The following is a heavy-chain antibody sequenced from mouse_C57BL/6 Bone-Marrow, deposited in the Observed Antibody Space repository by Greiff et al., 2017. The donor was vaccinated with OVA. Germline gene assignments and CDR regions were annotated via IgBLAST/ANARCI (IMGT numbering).Heavy chain of an antibody. V-gene: IGHV1-81*01. CDR2: IYPRSGNT. CDR1: GYTFTSYG. J-gene: IGHJ1*03. D-gene: IGHD2-4*01. CDR3: ARGYDYDEGWYFDV. Sequence: VHLVESGAELARPGASVKLSCKASGYTFTSYGISWVKQRTGQGLEWIGEIYPRSGNTYYNEKFKGKATLTADKSSSTAYMELRSLTSEDSAVYFCARGYDYDEGWYFDVWGTGTTVTVSS.